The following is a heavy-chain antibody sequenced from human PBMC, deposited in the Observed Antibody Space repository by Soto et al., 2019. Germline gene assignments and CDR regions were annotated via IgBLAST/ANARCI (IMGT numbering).Heavy chain of an antibody. CDR2: ISSRSDI. CDR3: AREYTAWPLAYGLDV. D-gene: IGHD2-2*02. Sequence: XGVLRLSCVGSGFTFSTYNTNWVRQAPGKGLEWVSSISSRSDIYYADSVKGRFTISRDNAKNSVSLQMNSLRAEDTAVYYCAREYTAWPLAYGLDVWGQGTTVTVSS. CDR1: GFTFSTYN. J-gene: IGHJ6*02. V-gene: IGHV3-21*01.